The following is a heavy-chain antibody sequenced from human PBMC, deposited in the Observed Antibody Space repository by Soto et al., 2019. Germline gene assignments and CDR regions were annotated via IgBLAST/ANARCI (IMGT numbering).Heavy chain of an antibody. CDR1: AGTFSSYA. CDR2: IIPIFGTA. D-gene: IGHD2-2*01. V-gene: IGHV1-69*13. Sequence: GASVKVSCKASAGTFSSYAISWVRQAPGQGLEWMGGIIPIFGTANYAQKFQGRVTITADESTSTAYMELSSLRSEDTAVYYCARDLDCSSTSCSGHYWGQGTLVTVSS. CDR3: ARDLDCSSTSCSGHY. J-gene: IGHJ4*02.